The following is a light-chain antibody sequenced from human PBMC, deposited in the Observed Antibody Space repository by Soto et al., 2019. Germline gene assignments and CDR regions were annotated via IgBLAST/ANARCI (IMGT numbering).Light chain of an antibody. CDR3: QMYGSSPLWT. Sequence: EFVLTQSPGTLSLSPGERAILSCRASQSVSSSYLVWYQQKPGRAPRLLIYGASSRATGIPDRFSGSGSGTDFTLTISRLEPEDFAVYYCQMYGSSPLWTFGQGTKVESK. V-gene: IGKV3-20*01. J-gene: IGKJ1*01. CDR1: QSVSSSY. CDR2: GAS.